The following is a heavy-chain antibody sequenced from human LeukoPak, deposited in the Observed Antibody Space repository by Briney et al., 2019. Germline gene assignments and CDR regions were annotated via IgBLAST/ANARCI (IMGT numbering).Heavy chain of an antibody. D-gene: IGHD2-2*01. CDR2: IYYSGST. V-gene: IGHV4-59*12. CDR3: ARVLSVGAFDI. CDR1: GGSISSYY. Sequence: SETLSLTGTVSGGSISSYYWSWIRQPPGKGLEWIGYIYYSGSTNYNPSLKSRVTISVDTSKNQFSLKLSSVTAADTAVYYCARVLSVGAFDIWGQGTMVTVSS. J-gene: IGHJ3*02.